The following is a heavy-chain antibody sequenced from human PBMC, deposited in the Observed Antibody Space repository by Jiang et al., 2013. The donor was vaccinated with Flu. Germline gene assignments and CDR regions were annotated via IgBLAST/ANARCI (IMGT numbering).Heavy chain of an antibody. J-gene: IGHJ4*02. Sequence: SGAEVKKPGSSVKVSCKASGGTFSSYAISWVRQAPGQGLEWMGGIIPIFGTANYAQKFQGRVTITADKSTSTAYMELSSLRSEDAAVYYCARDGGIAAAATGFYWGQGTLVTVSS. V-gene: IGHV1-69*06. CDR2: IIPIFGTA. CDR3: ARDGGIAAAATGFY. CDR1: GGTFSSYA. D-gene: IGHD6-13*01.